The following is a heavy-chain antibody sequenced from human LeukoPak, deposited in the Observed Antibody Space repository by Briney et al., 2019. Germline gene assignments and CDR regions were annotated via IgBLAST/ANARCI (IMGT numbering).Heavy chain of an antibody. CDR1: GFTFSSYW. CDR3: ARDAPNCSSTWYPSHY. CDR2: IKHDGSEK. Sequence: GGSLRLSCAASGFTFSSYWMSWVRQAPGKGLEWVANIKHDGSEKNYVDSVKGRFTISRDNAKNSLYLQMNSLRAEDTAVYYCARDAPNCSSTWYPSHYWGRGTLVTVSS. J-gene: IGHJ4*02. D-gene: IGHD6-13*01. V-gene: IGHV3-7*03.